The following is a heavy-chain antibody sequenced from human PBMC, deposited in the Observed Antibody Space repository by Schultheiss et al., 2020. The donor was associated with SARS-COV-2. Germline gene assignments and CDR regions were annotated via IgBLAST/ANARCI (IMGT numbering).Heavy chain of an antibody. CDR1: GFTFSTYA. Sequence: GGSLRLSCAASGFTFSTYAMSWVRQAPGKGLEWVSAISSSSSYIYYADSVKGRFTISRDNAKNSLYLQMNSLRAEDTAVYYCAREWPGLWFGLQDYWGQGTLVTVSS. CDR2: ISSSSSYI. V-gene: IGHV3-21*04. J-gene: IGHJ4*02. D-gene: IGHD3-10*01. CDR3: AREWPGLWFGLQDY.